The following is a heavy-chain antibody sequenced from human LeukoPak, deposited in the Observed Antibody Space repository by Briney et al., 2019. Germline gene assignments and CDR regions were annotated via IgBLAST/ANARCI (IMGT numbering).Heavy chain of an antibody. CDR3: ASGYSYGKGGYYYGMDV. Sequence: RSSRTLSLTCTVSGGSISSGSYYWSWIRQPAGKGLEWIGRIYTSGSTNYNPSLKSRVTISVDTSKNQFSLKLSSVTAADTAVYYCASGYSYGKGGYYYGMDVWGQGTTVTVSS. J-gene: IGHJ6*02. CDR1: GGSISSGSYY. CDR2: IYTSGST. D-gene: IGHD5-18*01. V-gene: IGHV4-61*02.